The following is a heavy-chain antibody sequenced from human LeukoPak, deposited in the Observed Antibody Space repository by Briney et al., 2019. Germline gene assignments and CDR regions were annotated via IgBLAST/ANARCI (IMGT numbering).Heavy chain of an antibody. Sequence: GGSLRLSCAASGFTFSSYAMSWVRQAPGKGLEWVSAISGSGGSTYYADSVEGRFTISRDNSKNTLYLQMNSLRAEDTAVYYCAKTRSGGTAVIVFHFDYWGQGTLVTVSS. CDR1: GFTFSSYA. D-gene: IGHD2-15*01. CDR3: AKTRSGGTAVIVFHFDY. V-gene: IGHV3-23*01. CDR2: ISGSGGST. J-gene: IGHJ4*02.